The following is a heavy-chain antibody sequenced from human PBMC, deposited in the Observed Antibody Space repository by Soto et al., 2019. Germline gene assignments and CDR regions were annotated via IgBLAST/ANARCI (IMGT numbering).Heavy chain of an antibody. J-gene: IGHJ4*02. Sequence: VHLQESGPALVKPSGTLSLTCAVSGASVSSDDWWSWVRQPPGKGLEWVSLIDARSNYIYYADSVKGRFTISRDNARNSLYLQMDSLRVEDTAVYYCVRENEMAGATSAFEYWGQGTPVTVSS. CDR2: IDARSNYI. CDR3: VRENEMAGATSAFEY. V-gene: IGHV3-21*06. CDR1: GASVSSDD. D-gene: IGHD1-26*01.